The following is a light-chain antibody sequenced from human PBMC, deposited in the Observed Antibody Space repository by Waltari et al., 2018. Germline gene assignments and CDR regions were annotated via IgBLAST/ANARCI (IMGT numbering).Light chain of an antibody. CDR2: RND. V-gene: IGLV1-47*01. J-gene: IGLJ3*02. CDR1: SSNIGNNY. Sequence: QSVLTQPPSASGTPGQRVTISCSGISSNIGNNYVFWYQQLPGKAPKLLIYRNDQRPSGVPGRFSAPKSVTSASLAIVGLRSEDEAIYHCAAWDNSLGRWVFGEGTKLTVL. CDR3: AAWDNSLGRWV.